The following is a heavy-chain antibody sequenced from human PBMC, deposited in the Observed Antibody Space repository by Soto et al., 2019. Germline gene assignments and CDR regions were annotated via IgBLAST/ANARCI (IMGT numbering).Heavy chain of an antibody. CDR2: IYRTGST. Sequence: QVQLQESGPGLVKPSGTLSLTCAVSGGSFTSNNWWTWVRQPPGQGLEWIGEIYRTGSTNYNPSPKSRVTISLDKSENQFSLMVTSLTAADTAVYYCASRDPGTSVDYWGQGTLVTVSS. J-gene: IGHJ4*02. CDR3: ASRDPGTSVDY. CDR1: GGSFTSNNW. V-gene: IGHV4-4*02. D-gene: IGHD1-7*01.